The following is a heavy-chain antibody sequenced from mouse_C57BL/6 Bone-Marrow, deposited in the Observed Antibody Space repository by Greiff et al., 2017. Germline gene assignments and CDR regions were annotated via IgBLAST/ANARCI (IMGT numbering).Heavy chain of an antibody. CDR3: AREGLGKSWFAY. D-gene: IGHD4-1*01. J-gene: IGHJ3*01. CDR1: GYAFSSSW. Sequence: VQLQESGPELVKPGASVKISCKASGYAFSSSWMNWVKQRPGKGLEWIGRIDPGDGDTNYNGKFKGKATLTADTSSSTAYMQLSSLPSEDSAVYFCAREGLGKSWFAYWGQGTLVTVSA. V-gene: IGHV1-82*01. CDR2: IDPGDGDT.